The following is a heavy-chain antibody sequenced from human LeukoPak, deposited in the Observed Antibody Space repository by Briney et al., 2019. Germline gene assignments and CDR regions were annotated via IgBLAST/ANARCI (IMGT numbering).Heavy chain of an antibody. CDR2: VYYSGST. CDR1: GGSISSGYY. Sequence: SETLSLTCTVSGGSISSGYYWGWLRQPPGKGLEGIGNVYYSGSTYYNPSLKSRVTISVDTSKNQFSLKLSSVTAADTAVYYCARVTRYYGSGSYYNSPVNYGMDVWGQGTTVTVSS. CDR3: ARVTRYYGSGSYYNSPVNYGMDV. D-gene: IGHD3-10*01. V-gene: IGHV4-38-2*02. J-gene: IGHJ6*02.